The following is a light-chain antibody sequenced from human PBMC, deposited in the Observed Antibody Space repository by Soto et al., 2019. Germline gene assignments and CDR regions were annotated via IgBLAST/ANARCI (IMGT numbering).Light chain of an antibody. Sequence: DIQMTQSPSTLSASVGDRVTITCRASQSISNWLAWYQQRPGQAPKLLIYDASSLESGVPSTFSGSASGTEFTLTISSLQPDDFATYYCQQYNSYPWTFDQGTKVEIK. V-gene: IGKV1-5*01. CDR3: QQYNSYPWT. CDR1: QSISNW. J-gene: IGKJ1*01. CDR2: DAS.